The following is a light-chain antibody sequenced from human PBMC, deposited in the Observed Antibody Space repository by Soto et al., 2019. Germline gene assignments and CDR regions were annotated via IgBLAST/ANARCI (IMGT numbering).Light chain of an antibody. CDR3: MQPLQSWT. CDR2: LGS. Sequence: DIVMTQSPLSLPVTPGEPASISCRSSQSLLHSNGYNYLDWYLQKTGQSPQLLIYLGSNRASGVTDRFSGSGSGTDFTLKISRVEAEDVGVYYCMQPLQSWTFGQGTKVEIK. V-gene: IGKV2-28*01. CDR1: QSLLHSNGYNY. J-gene: IGKJ1*01.